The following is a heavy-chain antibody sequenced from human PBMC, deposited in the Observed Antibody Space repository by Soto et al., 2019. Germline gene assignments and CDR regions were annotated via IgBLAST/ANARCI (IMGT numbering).Heavy chain of an antibody. CDR1: GLTFSSYS. CDR3: ARDTAHCISTSCHSDYYYGMDV. CDR2: ISSSSSTI. D-gene: IGHD2-2*01. V-gene: IGHV3-48*01. Sequence: PGEYLKISCAASGLTFSSYSMNWVRQAPEKGLEWVSYISSSSSTIYYADSVKGRFTISRDNAENSLYLQMNSLRADDTAVYYCARDTAHCISTSCHSDYYYGMDVWGQGTTVTVSS. J-gene: IGHJ6*02.